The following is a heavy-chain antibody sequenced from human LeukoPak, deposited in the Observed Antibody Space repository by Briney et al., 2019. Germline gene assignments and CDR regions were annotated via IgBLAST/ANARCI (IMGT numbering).Heavy chain of an antibody. D-gene: IGHD3-22*01. CDR1: GGSISSSSYY. CDR2: IYYTGST. Sequence: SETLSLTCTVSGGSISSSSYYWGWIRQPPGKGLEWIGTIYYTGSTYYNPSLKSRVTISIDTSKNQFSLRLSSVTAADTAVYFCARASNYFDILYWGQGTPVTVSS. V-gene: IGHV4-39*01. J-gene: IGHJ4*02. CDR3: ARASNYFDILY.